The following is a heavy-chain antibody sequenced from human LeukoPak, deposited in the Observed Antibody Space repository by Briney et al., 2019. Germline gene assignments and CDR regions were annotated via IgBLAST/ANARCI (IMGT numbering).Heavy chain of an antibody. Sequence: RRASVKVSCKASGYTFTSYGISWVRQAPGQGLEWMGWISAYNGNTNYAQKLQGRVTMTTDTSTSTAYMELRSLRSDDTAVYYCARAGYSSGWFYIDQTKFDYWGQGTLVTVSS. CDR3: ARAGYSSGWFYIDQTKFDY. CDR1: GYTFTSYG. J-gene: IGHJ4*02. V-gene: IGHV1-18*01. D-gene: IGHD6-19*01. CDR2: ISAYNGNT.